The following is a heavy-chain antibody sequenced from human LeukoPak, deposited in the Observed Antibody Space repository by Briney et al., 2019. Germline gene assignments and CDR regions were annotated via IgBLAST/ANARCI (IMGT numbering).Heavy chain of an antibody. CDR1: GYNFTNSW. Sequence: GESLKISCKGSGYNFTNSWIGWVRQMPGKGLEWMGIIYPGDSDTRYSPSFQGQVTISADKSINTASLQWSSLKASDTAMYFCARFSCPCCSGTYCYCDYYYGMDVWGQGTTVTVSS. D-gene: IGHD2-15*01. J-gene: IGHJ6*02. CDR2: IYPGDSDT. V-gene: IGHV5-51*01. CDR3: ARFSCPCCSGTYCYCDYYYGMDV.